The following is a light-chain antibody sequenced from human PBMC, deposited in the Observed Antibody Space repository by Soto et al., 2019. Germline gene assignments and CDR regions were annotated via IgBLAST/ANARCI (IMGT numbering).Light chain of an antibody. CDR2: DAS. J-gene: IGKJ1*01. CDR3: QQRSNWRT. Sequence: EIMLTQSPATLSLSPGDRATLSCRASQSVSSYLAWYQQRPGQAPRLLIYDASNRATGIPARFSGSGSGTDFTLTISSLEPEDFAVYYCQQRSNWRTFGQGTKVDIK. V-gene: IGKV3-11*01. CDR1: QSVSSY.